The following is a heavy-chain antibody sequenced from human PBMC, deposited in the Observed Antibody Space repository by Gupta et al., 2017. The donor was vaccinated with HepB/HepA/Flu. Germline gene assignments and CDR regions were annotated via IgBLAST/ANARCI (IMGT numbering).Heavy chain of an antibody. CDR3: ARGGNYDYVWGSYQYMDV. CDR1: GYTFTSYD. J-gene: IGHJ6*03. Sequence: QVQLVQSGAEVKKPGASVKVSCKASGYTFTSYDINWVRQATGQGLEWMGWMNPNSGNTGYAQKFQGRVTITRNTSISTAYMELSSLRSEDTAVYYCARGGNYDYVWGSYQYMDVWGKGTTVTVSS. V-gene: IGHV1-8*03. D-gene: IGHD3-16*01. CDR2: MNPNSGNT.